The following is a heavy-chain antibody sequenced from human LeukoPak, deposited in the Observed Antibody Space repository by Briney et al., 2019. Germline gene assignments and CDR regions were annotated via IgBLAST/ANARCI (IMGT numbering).Heavy chain of an antibody. CDR3: ARVQMATSYYFDY. V-gene: IGHV1-69*05. D-gene: IGHD5-24*01. CDR1: GGTFSSYA. J-gene: IGHJ4*02. Sequence: ASVKVSCKASGGTFSSYAISWVRQAPGQGREWMGGIIPIFGTANYAQKFQGRVTITTDESTSTAYMELSSLRSEDPAVYYCARVQMATSYYFDYWGQGTLVTVSS. CDR2: IIPIFGTA.